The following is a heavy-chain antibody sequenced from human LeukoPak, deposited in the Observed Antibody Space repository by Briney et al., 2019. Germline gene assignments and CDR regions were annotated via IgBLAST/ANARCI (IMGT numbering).Heavy chain of an antibody. V-gene: IGHV1-24*01. Sequence: ASVKVSCKVSGYTLTELSMHWVRQAPGKGLVWMGGFDPEDGETIYAQKFQGRVTMTEDTSTDTAYMELSSLRSEDTAVYYCATAVLDYGDPLFDYWGQGTLVTVSS. CDR3: ATAVLDYGDPLFDY. D-gene: IGHD4-17*01. CDR2: FDPEDGET. CDR1: GYTLTELS. J-gene: IGHJ4*02.